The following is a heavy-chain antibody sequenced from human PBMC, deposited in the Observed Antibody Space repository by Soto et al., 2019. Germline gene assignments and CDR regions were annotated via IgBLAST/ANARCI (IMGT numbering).Heavy chain of an antibody. J-gene: IGHJ4*02. CDR2: IYYSGST. CDR1: GGTITRGDHF. Sequence: PSETLSLTCSVSGGTITRGDHFWSWVRQSPGKGLEWLGYIYYSGSTNYNPSLKSRVTISVDTSKNQFSLKLSSVTAADTAVYYCARGTRGYYVHWGQGTLVTVSS. V-gene: IGHV4-61*08. CDR3: ARGTRGYYVH. D-gene: IGHD3-10*02.